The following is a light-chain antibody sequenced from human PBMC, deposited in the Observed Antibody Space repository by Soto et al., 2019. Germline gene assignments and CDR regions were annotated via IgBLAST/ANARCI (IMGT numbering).Light chain of an antibody. V-gene: IGKV3-15*01. CDR1: QSVSSN. CDR2: GAS. J-gene: IGKJ3*01. CDR3: QQYNNWPSGT. Sequence: EIVMTQSPATLSVSPVERATLSCRASQSVSSNLAWYQQKPGQAPRLLIYGASTRATGIPARFSGSGSGTEFTLTISSLQSEDFAVYYCQQYNNWPSGTFGPGTKVDIK.